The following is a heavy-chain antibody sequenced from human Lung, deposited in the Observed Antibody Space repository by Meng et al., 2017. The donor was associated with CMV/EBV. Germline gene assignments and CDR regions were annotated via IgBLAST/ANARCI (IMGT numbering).Heavy chain of an antibody. Sequence: QVPRHEPGPGLVKPSGTRSLTCAVSGGSISSSNWWSWVRQPPGKGLEWIGEIYHSGSTNYNPSLKSRVTISVDKSKNQFSLKLSSVTAADTAVYYCASFPPPGKQWLVTDYWGQGTLVTVSS. CDR2: IYHSGST. D-gene: IGHD6-19*01. CDR1: GGSISSSNW. V-gene: IGHV4-4*02. CDR3: ASFPPPGKQWLVTDY. J-gene: IGHJ4*02.